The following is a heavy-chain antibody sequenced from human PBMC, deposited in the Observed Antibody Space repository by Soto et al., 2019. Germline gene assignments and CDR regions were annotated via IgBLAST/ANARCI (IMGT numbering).Heavy chain of an antibody. CDR3: ARRGGLGSCANGVCLPGDAFDI. CDR2: IYFSWAT. CDR1: GASSSNYY. D-gene: IGHD2-8*01. V-gene: IGHV4-59*01. J-gene: IGHJ3*02. Sequence: SETLSLTCTVSGASSSNYYWSWIRKPPDTGMERIGYIYFSWATNYNPSLKSRVAISIDTSKNQVSLNLSSVTAADTAMYYCARRGGLGSCANGVCLPGDAFDIWGQGTMVTVSS.